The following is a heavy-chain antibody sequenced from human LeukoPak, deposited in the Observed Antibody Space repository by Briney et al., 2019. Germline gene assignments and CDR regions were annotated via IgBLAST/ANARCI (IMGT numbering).Heavy chain of an antibody. V-gene: IGHV5-51*01. CDR2: IYPGDSDT. CDR3: ARRSGWYYFDY. J-gene: IGHJ4*02. Sequence: GESLKISCKGSGYSFTSYWIGWVRQMPGKGLEWMGIIYPGDSDTRYSPSFQGQVAISADKSISTAYLQWSSLEALDTAMYYCARRSGWYYFDYWGQGTLVTVSS. CDR1: GYSFTSYW. D-gene: IGHD6-19*01.